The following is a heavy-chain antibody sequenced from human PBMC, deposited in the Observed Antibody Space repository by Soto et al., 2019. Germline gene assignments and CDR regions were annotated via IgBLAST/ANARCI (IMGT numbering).Heavy chain of an antibody. Sequence: GASVKVSCKASGYTFTSYGISWVRQAPGQGLEWMGWISAYNGNTNYAQKLQGRVTMTTDTSTSTAYMELRSLRSDDTAVYYCARVTYYYDSSGYYYGAFDIWGQGTMVTVSS. CDR2: ISAYNGNT. J-gene: IGHJ3*02. CDR1: GYTFTSYG. D-gene: IGHD3-22*01. V-gene: IGHV1-18*01. CDR3: ARVTYYYDSSGYYYGAFDI.